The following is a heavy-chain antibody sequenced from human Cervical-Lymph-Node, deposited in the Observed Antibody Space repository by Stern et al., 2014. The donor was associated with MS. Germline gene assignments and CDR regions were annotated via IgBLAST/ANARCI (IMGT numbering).Heavy chain of an antibody. Sequence: VQLVESGGGVVQPGRSLRLSCAASGFVFRRYAIHWVRQAPGQGLEWVALISYDGRDKSYTDSVKGRFTVSRDNSNNTVDLEMNSLRLEDTAVYYCAKGGSGSYLDWGQGSLVTVSS. CDR3: AKGGSGSYLD. CDR2: ISYDGRDK. CDR1: GFVFRRYA. J-gene: IGHJ4*02. V-gene: IGHV3-30*04. D-gene: IGHD1-26*01.